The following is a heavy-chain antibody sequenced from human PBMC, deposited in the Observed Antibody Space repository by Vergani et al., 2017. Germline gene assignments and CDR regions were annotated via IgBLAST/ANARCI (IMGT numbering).Heavy chain of an antibody. V-gene: IGHV3-11*05. D-gene: IGHD1-1*01. CDR3: ARDLEVPSYXFDY. CDR2: ISSSSSYT. Sequence: QVQLVESGGGLVKPGGSLRLSCAASGFTFSDYYMSWIRQAPGKGLEWVSYISSSSSYTNYADSVKGRFTISRDNAKNSLYLQMNSLRAEDTAVYYCARDLEVPSYXFDYWGQGTLVTVSS. CDR1: GFTFSDYY. J-gene: IGHJ4*02.